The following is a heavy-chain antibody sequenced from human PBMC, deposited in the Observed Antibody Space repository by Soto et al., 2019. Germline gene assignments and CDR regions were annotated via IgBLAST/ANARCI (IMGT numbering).Heavy chain of an antibody. CDR2: IIPIFGTA. Sequence: SVKVSCKASGGTFSSYAISWVRQAPGQGLEWMGGIIPIFGTANYVQKFQGRVTITADESTSTAYMELSSLRSEDTAVYYCAQGYSSSWYHYYYYYGMDVWGQGTTVTVSS. J-gene: IGHJ6*02. CDR3: AQGYSSSWYHYYYYYGMDV. CDR1: GGTFSSYA. V-gene: IGHV1-69*13. D-gene: IGHD6-13*01.